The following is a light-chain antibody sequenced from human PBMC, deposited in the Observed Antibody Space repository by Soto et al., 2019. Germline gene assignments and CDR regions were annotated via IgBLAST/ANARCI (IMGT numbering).Light chain of an antibody. J-gene: IGLJ3*02. V-gene: IGLV2-14*03. CDR3: SSYTSSYTWI. CDR1: TNDVGGYNY. CDR2: GVT. Sequence: QSALTQPASVSGSPGQSITIYFSGTTNDVGGYNYVSWYQQHPGKAPKLLIYGVTDRPSGVSSRFSGSKSGNAASLTISGLQAEDEGDYYCSSYTSSYTWIFGGGTKLTVL.